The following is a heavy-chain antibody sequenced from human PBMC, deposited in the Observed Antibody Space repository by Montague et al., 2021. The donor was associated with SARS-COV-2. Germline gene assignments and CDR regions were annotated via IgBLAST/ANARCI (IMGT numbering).Heavy chain of an antibody. V-gene: IGHV4-39*01. CDR3: ARPKGTIFGVVRLGGWFDP. CDR2: IYYSGST. Sequence: SETLSLTCTVSGGSISSSSYHWGWIRQPPGKGLEWIGSIYYSGSTYYXRSVKSRVTISVDTSKNQFSLKLSSVTAADTAVYYCARPKGTIFGVVRLGGWFDPWGQGTLVTVSS. J-gene: IGHJ5*02. CDR1: GGSISSSSYH. D-gene: IGHD3-3*01.